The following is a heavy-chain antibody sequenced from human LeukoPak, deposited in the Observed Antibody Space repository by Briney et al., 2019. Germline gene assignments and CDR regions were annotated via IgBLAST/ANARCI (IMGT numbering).Heavy chain of an antibody. CDR3: ARNRVVSSSWYGGWFDP. D-gene: IGHD6-13*01. CDR1: GYSISSGYY. J-gene: IGHJ5*02. Sequence: SETLSLTCTVSGYSISSGYYWGWIRQPPGKGLEWIGSIYHSGSTYYNPSLKSRVTIPVDTSKNQFSLKLSSVTAADTAVYYCARNRVVSSSWYGGWFDPWGQGTLVTVSS. CDR2: IYHSGST. V-gene: IGHV4-38-2*02.